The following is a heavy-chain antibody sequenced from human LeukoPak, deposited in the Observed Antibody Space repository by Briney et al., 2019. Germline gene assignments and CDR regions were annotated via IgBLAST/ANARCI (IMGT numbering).Heavy chain of an antibody. CDR1: GFIFDDYG. V-gene: IGHV3-20*04. D-gene: IGHD2-21*01. J-gene: IGHJ5*02. CDR3: ARDRGVVIATWFDP. Sequence: GGSLRLSCAASGFIFDDYGMSWVRQTPGKGLEWVSSINWNGGTTTYADSVKGRFTISRDNAKNSMYLQMNSLRVEDTALYYCARDRGVVIATWFDPWGQGTLVTVSS. CDR2: INWNGGTT.